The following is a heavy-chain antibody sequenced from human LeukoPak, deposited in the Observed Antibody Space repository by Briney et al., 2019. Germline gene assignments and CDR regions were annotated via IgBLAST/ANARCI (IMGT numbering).Heavy chain of an antibody. CDR1: GWTFSSYS. Sequence: GGSLRLSCAASGWTFSSYSMNWVRQAPGKGLEWVSSISSSSSYIYYADSVKGRFTISRDNAKNSLYLQMNSLRAEDTAVYYCARDSFSGSHHFDAFDIWGQGTMVTVSS. CDR3: ARDSFSGSHHFDAFDI. J-gene: IGHJ3*02. CDR2: ISSSSSYI. V-gene: IGHV3-21*01. D-gene: IGHD1-26*01.